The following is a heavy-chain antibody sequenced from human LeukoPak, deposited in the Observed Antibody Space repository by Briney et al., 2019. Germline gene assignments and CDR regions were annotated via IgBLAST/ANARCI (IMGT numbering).Heavy chain of an antibody. V-gene: IGHV4-61*02. CDR2: IYTSGST. J-gene: IGHJ4*02. CDR1: GGSISSGSYY. CDR3: ARALHRGYYAYFDY. Sequence: PSQTLSLTCTVSGGSISSGSYYWSWIRQPAGKGLEWIGRIYTSGSTNYDPSLKSRVTISVDTSKNQFSLKLSSVTAADTAVYYCARALHRGYYAYFDYWGQGTLVTVSS. D-gene: IGHD3-22*01.